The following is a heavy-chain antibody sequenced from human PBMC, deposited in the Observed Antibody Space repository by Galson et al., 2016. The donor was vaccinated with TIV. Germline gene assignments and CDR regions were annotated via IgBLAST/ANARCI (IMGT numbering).Heavy chain of an antibody. CDR1: GGTFNSYG. J-gene: IGHJ5*02. CDR2: IIPVFGTT. Sequence: SVKVSCKASGGTFNSYGISWVRQAPGQGLQWMGGIIPVFGTTKYSQDFQGRVAVTADESTGTAYMELSGLIFDDTAVYFCARSRGYSYGYIDPWGQGTLVTVSA. D-gene: IGHD5-18*01. V-gene: IGHV1-69*13. CDR3: ARSRGYSYGYIDP.